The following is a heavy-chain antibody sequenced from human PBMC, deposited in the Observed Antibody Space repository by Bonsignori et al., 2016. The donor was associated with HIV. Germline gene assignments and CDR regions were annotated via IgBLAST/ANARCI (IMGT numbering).Heavy chain of an antibody. CDR2: MNPNSGNT. Sequence: WVDRPPGQGLEWMGWMNPNSGNTGYAQKFQGRVTMTRNTSISTAYMELSSLRSEDTAVYYCARGEGSWPWFDPWGQGTLVTVSS. CDR3: ARGEGSWPWFDP. V-gene: IGHV1-8*01. J-gene: IGHJ5*02. D-gene: IGHD1-26*01.